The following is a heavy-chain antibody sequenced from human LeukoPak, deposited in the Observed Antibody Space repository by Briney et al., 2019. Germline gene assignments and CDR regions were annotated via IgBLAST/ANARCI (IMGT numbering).Heavy chain of an antibody. V-gene: IGHV3-74*01. J-gene: IGHJ6*02. CDR3: ARGGYFYYYGMDV. CDR2: ISRAEGTT. CDR1: GFTFSRYS. Sequence: GGSLRLSCAASGFTFSRYSMHWVRQAPGKGLMWVSGISRAEGTTYYADSVKGRFTISRDNAKNTLYLQTNSLKVEDTAVYYCARGGYFYYYGMDVCGQGKTTTVSS.